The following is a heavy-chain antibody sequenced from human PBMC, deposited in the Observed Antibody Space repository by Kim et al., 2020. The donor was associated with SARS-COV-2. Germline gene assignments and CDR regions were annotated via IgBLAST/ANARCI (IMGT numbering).Heavy chain of an antibody. CDR3: ARDLRGSYFFDY. D-gene: IGHD1-26*01. Sequence: SETLSLTCTVSGGSISSYYWSWIRQPPGKGLEWIGYIYYSGSTNYNPSLKSRVTISVDTSKNQFSLKLSSVTAADTAVYYCARDLRGSYFFDYWGQGTLVTVSS. CDR2: IYYSGST. CDR1: GGSISSYY. J-gene: IGHJ4*02. V-gene: IGHV4-59*01.